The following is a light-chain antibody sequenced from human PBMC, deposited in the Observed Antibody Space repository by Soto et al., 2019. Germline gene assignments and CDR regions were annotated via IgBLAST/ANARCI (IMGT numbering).Light chain of an antibody. CDR2: EVS. V-gene: IGLV2-14*01. CDR1: SSDVGGYNY. Sequence: QSVLTQPASVSGSPGQSISISCTGTSSDVGGYNYVSWYQQHPGKAPKLMIYEVSNRPSGVSNRFSGSKSGNTDSLTISGLQAEDEADYYCCSYGASFYVFGTGTKVTV. CDR3: CSYGASFYV. J-gene: IGLJ1*01.